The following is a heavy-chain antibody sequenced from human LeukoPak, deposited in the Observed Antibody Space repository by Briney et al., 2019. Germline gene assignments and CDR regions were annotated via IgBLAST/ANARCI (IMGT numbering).Heavy chain of an antibody. CDR2: INWNGGST. D-gene: IGHD2-2*01. CDR1: GFTFDDYG. Sequence: GGSLRLSCAASGFTFDDYGMSWVRQAPGKGLEWVSGINWNGGSTGYADSVKGRFTISRDNAKNSLYLQMNSLRAEDTALYYCARVEGKYRPVRYYYYYMDVWGKGTTVTVSS. CDR3: ARVEGKYRPVRYYYYYMDV. V-gene: IGHV3-20*04. J-gene: IGHJ6*03.